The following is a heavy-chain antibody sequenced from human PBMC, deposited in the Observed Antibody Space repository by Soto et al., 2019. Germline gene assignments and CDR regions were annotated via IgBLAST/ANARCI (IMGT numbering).Heavy chain of an antibody. Sequence: VGFLRLSCAASGFTFSSYSMNWVSQDTGKGLEWVSSISRSSRNIYYADSLKGRFTISRDNAKNALYLQMNSLRAEDTAVYYCARDLKVAGTNSFYYYGMDVWGQGTTVTVSS. D-gene: IGHD6-19*01. CDR2: ISRSSRNI. J-gene: IGHJ6*02. V-gene: IGHV3-21*01. CDR3: ARDLKVAGTNSFYYYGMDV. CDR1: GFTFSSYS.